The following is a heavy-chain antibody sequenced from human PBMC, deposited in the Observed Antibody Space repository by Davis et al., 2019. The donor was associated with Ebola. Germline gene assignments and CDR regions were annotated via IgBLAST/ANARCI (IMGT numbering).Heavy chain of an antibody. Sequence: SVKVSCKASGGTVSDYAISWVRQAPGQGLEWMGGIIPLFGTAKYAQTFQGRVTITADESTRTAFMELRSLRSEDTAVYYCAREVPYGDFVETDYWGQGTLVTVSS. CDR3: AREVPYGDFVETDY. J-gene: IGHJ4*02. D-gene: IGHD4-17*01. V-gene: IGHV1-69*13. CDR2: IIPLFGTA. CDR1: GGTVSDYA.